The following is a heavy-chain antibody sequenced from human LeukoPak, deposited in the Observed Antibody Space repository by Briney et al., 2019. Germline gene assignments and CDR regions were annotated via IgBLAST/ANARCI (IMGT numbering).Heavy chain of an antibody. CDR1: GFTFSSYG. D-gene: IGHD5-24*01. CDR3: AKDQMALFDY. Sequence: GRSLRLSCAAPGFTFSSYGMHWVRQAPGKGLEWVAVISYDGSNKYYADSVKGRFTISRDNSKNTLYLQMNSLRAEDTAVYYCAKDQMALFDYWGQGTLVTVSS. CDR2: ISYDGSNK. V-gene: IGHV3-30*18. J-gene: IGHJ4*02.